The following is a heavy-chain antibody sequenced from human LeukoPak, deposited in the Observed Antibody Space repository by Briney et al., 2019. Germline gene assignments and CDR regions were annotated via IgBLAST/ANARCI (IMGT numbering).Heavy chain of an antibody. V-gene: IGHV3-23*01. CDR2: ISGSGGST. CDR3: AKVPPYYDXSGYYYXXXGMDV. J-gene: IGHJ6*02. CDR1: GFTFSSYA. D-gene: IGHD3-22*01. Sequence: GGSLRLSCAASGFTFSSYAMSWVRQAPGKGLEWVSAISGSGGSTYYADSVKGRFTISRDNSKNTLYLQMNSLRAEDTAVYYCAKVPPYYDXSGYYYXXXGMDVWGQGXTVTVS.